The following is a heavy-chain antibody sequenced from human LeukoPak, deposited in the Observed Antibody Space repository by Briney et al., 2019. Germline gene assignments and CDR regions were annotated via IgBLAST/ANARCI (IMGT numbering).Heavy chain of an antibody. CDR2: IIPILGIA. J-gene: IGHJ6*02. Sequence: EASVKVSCKASGGTFSSYAISWVRQAPGQGLEWMGRIIPILGIANYAQKFQGRVTITADKSTSTAYMELSSLRSEDTAVYYCASTMARGVDGYYYGMDVWGQGTTVAVSS. V-gene: IGHV1-69*04. CDR1: GGTFSSYA. CDR3: ASTMARGVDGYYYGMDV. D-gene: IGHD3-10*01.